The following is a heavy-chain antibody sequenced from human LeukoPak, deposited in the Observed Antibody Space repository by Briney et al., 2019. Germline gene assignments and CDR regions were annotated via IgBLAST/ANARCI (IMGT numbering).Heavy chain of an antibody. D-gene: IGHD3-22*01. Sequence: GGSLRLSCAASGFTFSSYWMYWVRPAPGKGLVWVSRINSDGSSTSHADSVKGRFTISRDNAKNTLYLQMNSLRAEDTAVYDCAREGGYSHAFDYWGQGTLVTVSS. J-gene: IGHJ4*02. CDR1: GFTFSSYW. CDR2: INSDGSST. V-gene: IGHV3-74*01. CDR3: AREGGYSHAFDY.